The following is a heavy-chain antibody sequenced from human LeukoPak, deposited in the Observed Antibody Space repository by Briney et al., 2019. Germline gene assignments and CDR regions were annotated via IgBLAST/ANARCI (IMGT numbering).Heavy chain of an antibody. CDR3: AIRGGSGSYHRGFDP. V-gene: IGHV3-23*01. CDR1: GFTFSSCS. CDR2: ISGSGSST. J-gene: IGHJ5*02. Sequence: PGGSLRLSCAGSGFTFSSCSMSWVRHAPGKGLEGVSVISGSGSSTYYADSVKGRFTISRDNSKNTLYLQVNSLRAEDTAAYYCAIRGGSGSYHRGFDPWGQGTRVTVSS. D-gene: IGHD3-10*01.